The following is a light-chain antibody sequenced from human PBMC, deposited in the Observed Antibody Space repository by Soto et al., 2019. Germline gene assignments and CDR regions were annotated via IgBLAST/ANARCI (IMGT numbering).Light chain of an antibody. V-gene: IGLV2-14*01. CDR3: SSYTRSSTRV. CDR2: DVS. J-gene: IGLJ2*01. CDR1: SSDVGGYNY. Sequence: QSVLTQPASVSGSPGQSITISCTGTSSDVGGYNYVSWYQQHPGKAPKVMIYDVSNRPSGVSNRFSGSKSGNTASLTISGLQAEDEADYYGSSYTRSSTRVFGGGTTLSVL.